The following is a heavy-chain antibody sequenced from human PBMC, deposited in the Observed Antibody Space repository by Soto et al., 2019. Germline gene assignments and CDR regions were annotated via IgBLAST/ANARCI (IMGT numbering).Heavy chain of an antibody. D-gene: IGHD6-6*01. J-gene: IGHJ6*02. CDR2: IYYSGST. CDR3: ARSQQLVEADYYYYYGMDV. CDR1: GGSISSYY. Sequence: SETLSLTCTVSGGSISSYYWSWIRQPPGKGLEWIGYIYYSGSTNYNPSLKSRVTISVDTSKNQFSLKLSSVTAADTAVYYCARSQQLVEADYYYYYGMDVWGQGTTVTAP. V-gene: IGHV4-59*01.